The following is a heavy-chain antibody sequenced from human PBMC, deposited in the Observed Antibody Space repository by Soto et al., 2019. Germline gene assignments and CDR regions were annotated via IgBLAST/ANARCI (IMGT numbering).Heavy chain of an antibody. Sequence: QVQLVQSGVEVKKPGASVKVSCKASGYIFTNYGISWVRQAPGQGLEWMGWISVYNGKTNYVQKLQGRVTMTTDTPTSTAHMELRGLRSDDTAVYYCERDIHVDTAVDKKFYSYVMDVWGQGTTVTVSS. CDR1: GYIFTNYG. CDR2: ISVYNGKT. CDR3: ERDIHVDTAVDKKFYSYVMDV. J-gene: IGHJ6*02. D-gene: IGHD5-18*01. V-gene: IGHV1-18*01.